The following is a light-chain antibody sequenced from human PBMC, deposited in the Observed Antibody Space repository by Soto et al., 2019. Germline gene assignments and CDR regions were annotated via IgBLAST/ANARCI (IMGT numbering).Light chain of an antibody. V-gene: IGLV2-14*01. J-gene: IGLJ1*01. CDR1: SSDVGAYNY. CDR3: SSYASSSTIDV. CDR2: EVS. Sequence: QSVLTQPASVSGSPGQSITISCTGTSSDVGAYNYVSWYQQHPGKAPKLMIYEVSNRPSGVSNRFSGSKSGNTASLTISGLHAEDEADYYCSSYASSSTIDVLGNGTKLT.